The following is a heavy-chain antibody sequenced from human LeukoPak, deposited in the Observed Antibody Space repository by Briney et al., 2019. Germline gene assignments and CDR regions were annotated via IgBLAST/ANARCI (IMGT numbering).Heavy chain of an antibody. V-gene: IGHV3-23*01. D-gene: IGHD6-13*01. CDR3: ARVIDEQQLVRGVGYFDY. CDR1: GFTFSTYA. CDR2: FSGSGGST. Sequence: AGGSLRLSCAASGFTFSTYAMSWVRQPPGKGLEWVSAFSGSGGSTYYADSVKGRFTISRDNAKNSLYLQMNSLRAEDTALYYCARVIDEQQLVRGVGYFDYWGQGTLVTVSS. J-gene: IGHJ4*02.